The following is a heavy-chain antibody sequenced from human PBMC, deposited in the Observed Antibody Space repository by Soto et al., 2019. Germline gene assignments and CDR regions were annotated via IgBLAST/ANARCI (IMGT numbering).Heavy chain of an antibody. V-gene: IGHV3-74*01. CDR2: INSDGSST. CDR1: GFTFSSYW. D-gene: IGHD3-9*01. Sequence: PWGSLRLSCAASGFTFSSYWMHWVRQAPGKGLVWVSSINSDGSSTSYAESVKGRFTISRDHDKNTLYLQMNSLRAGDTAVYYCAXDRRRYYDILTGPELGYWGQGTLVTVSS. J-gene: IGHJ4*02. CDR3: AXDRRRYYDILTGPELGY.